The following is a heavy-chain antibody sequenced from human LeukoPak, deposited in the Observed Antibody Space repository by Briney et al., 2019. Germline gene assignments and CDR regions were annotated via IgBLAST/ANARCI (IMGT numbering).Heavy chain of an antibody. V-gene: IGHV3-9*01. CDR3: AKDIARYFDWLFPSYYFDY. Sequence: GGSLRLSCAASGFTFDDYAMHWVRQAPGKGLEWVSGISWNSGSIGYADSVKGRFTISRDNAKNSLYLQMNSLRAEDTALYYCAKDIARYFDWLFPSYYFDYWGQGTLVSVSS. CDR2: ISWNSGSI. J-gene: IGHJ4*02. CDR1: GFTFDDYA. D-gene: IGHD3-9*01.